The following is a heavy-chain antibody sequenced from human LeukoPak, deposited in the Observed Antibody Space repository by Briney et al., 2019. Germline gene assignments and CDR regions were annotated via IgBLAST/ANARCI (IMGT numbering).Heavy chain of an antibody. D-gene: IGHD3-22*01. J-gene: IGHJ4*02. Sequence: GGSLRRSCAASGFTFSSYAMSWVRQAPGKGLEWVSAISGSGGSTYYADSVKGRFTISRDNSKNTLYLQMNSLRAEDTAVYYCAKDMLIYDSSGYYPYWGQGTLVTVSS. CDR2: ISGSGGST. CDR1: GFTFSSYA. V-gene: IGHV3-23*01. CDR3: AKDMLIYDSSGYYPY.